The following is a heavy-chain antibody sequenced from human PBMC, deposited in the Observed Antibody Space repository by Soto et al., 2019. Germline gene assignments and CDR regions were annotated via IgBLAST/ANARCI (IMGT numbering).Heavy chain of an antibody. CDR3: ARDGGSHGPSYFDS. Sequence: VQLVESGGGVVQPGRSLRLSCAASGSTFSNYGMHWVRQAPGKGPEWVAVIWYDGSNKYYAESVKGRFSISRDNSKNTLYLDINSLRTEDTAVYYCARDGGSHGPSYFDSWGQGSLVIVSS. D-gene: IGHD3-16*01. CDR1: GSTFSNYG. V-gene: IGHV3-33*01. J-gene: IGHJ4*02. CDR2: IWYDGSNK.